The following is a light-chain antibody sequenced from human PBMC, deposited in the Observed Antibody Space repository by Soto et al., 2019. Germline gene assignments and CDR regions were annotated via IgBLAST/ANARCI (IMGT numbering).Light chain of an antibody. CDR1: QTISSW. CDR2: KAS. J-gene: IGKJ1*01. Sequence: DIQMNHSPSTLSGSVGDRVTITCRASQTISSWLAWYQQKPGKAPKLLIYKASTLKSGVPSRFSGSGSGTEFTLTISSLQSDDFAADYCQLHDCFSGTFCQGSKVEIK. CDR3: QLHDCFSGT. V-gene: IGKV1-5*03.